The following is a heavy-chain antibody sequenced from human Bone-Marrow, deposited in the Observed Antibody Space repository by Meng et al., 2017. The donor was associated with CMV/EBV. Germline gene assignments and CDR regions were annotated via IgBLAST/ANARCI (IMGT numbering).Heavy chain of an antibody. CDR1: GYTFTSYG. D-gene: IGHD3-3*01. CDR2: ISAYNGNT. Sequence: ASVKVSCKASGYTFTSYGISWVRQAPGQGLEWMGWISAYNGNTNYAQKLQGRVTMTTDTSTSTAYMELRSLRSDDTAVYYCATNPPRDYDFWSGYHYWGQGTLVTVSS. CDR3: ATNPPRDYDFWSGYHY. J-gene: IGHJ4*02. V-gene: IGHV1-18*01.